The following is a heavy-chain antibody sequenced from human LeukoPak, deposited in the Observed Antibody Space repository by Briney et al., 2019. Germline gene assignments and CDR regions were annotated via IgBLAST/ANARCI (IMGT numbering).Heavy chain of an antibody. Sequence: GGSLRLSCAASGFTFSDYYMSWIRQAPGKGLEWVSYISSSGNTIYYTDSVKGRFTISRDNAKNSLYLQMNSLRAEDTAVYYCARGLELRFLDWLLDFDYWGQGTLVTVSS. V-gene: IGHV3-11*04. CDR1: GFTFSDYY. CDR2: ISSSGNTI. CDR3: ARGLELRFLDWLLDFDY. D-gene: IGHD3-3*01. J-gene: IGHJ4*02.